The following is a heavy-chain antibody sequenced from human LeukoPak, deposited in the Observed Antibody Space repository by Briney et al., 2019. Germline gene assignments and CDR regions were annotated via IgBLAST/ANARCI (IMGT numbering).Heavy chain of an antibody. J-gene: IGHJ2*01. CDR1: GVTLSSYA. Sequence: PGGSLRLSCAASGVTLSSYAMSWARQAPGKGLEWVSGISSSGSGGNTYYADSVKGRFTISRDSSKNSLFLHMNTLRAEDTAIYYCAKDRTKVATKNWYFDLWGRGTLVTVSS. CDR3: AKDRTKVATKNWYFDL. D-gene: IGHD5-12*01. CDR2: ISSSGSGGNT. V-gene: IGHV3-23*01.